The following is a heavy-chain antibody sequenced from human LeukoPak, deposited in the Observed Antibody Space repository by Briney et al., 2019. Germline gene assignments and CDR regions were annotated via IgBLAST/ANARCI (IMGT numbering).Heavy chain of an antibody. D-gene: IGHD4-17*01. J-gene: IGHJ4*02. CDR2: IRYDGSNK. Sequence: GGSLRLSCAASGFTFSSYGMHWVRQAPGKGLEWVAFIRYDGSNKYYADSVKGRFTISRDNSKNTLYLQMNSLRAEDTAVCYCAKDPMTTVTPYLDYWGQGTLVTVSS. CDR3: AKDPMTTVTPYLDY. V-gene: IGHV3-30*02. CDR1: GFTFSSYG.